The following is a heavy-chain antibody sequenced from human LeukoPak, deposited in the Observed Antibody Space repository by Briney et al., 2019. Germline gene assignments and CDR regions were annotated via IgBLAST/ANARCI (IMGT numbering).Heavy chain of an antibody. Sequence: AETLSLTCTVSGGSISSSSHYWGWIRQPPGKGLEWFGSMYYRGSTYLNPSLKSRLTISVDTSKNHSSLELSSMPASDPAVYFCATTTIRLGYWGQGTLVTVSS. CDR1: GGSISSSSHY. CDR2: MYYRGST. J-gene: IGHJ4*02. CDR3: ATTTIRLGY. D-gene: IGHD1-26*01. V-gene: IGHV4-39*07.